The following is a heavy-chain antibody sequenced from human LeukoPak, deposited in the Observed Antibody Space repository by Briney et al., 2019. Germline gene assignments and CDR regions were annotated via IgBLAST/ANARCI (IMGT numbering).Heavy chain of an antibody. CDR1: GGSFSGYY. D-gene: IGHD2-2*02. V-gene: IGHV4-34*01. CDR3: ARGTGYCSSTSCYRGLGLDY. J-gene: IGHJ4*02. Sequence: SETLSLTCAVYGGSFSGYYWSWIRQPPGKGLEWIGEINHSGSTNYNPSLKSRVTISVDTSKNQFSLKLSSVTAADTAVYYCARGTGYCSSTSCYRGLGLDYWGQGTLVTVYS. CDR2: INHSGST.